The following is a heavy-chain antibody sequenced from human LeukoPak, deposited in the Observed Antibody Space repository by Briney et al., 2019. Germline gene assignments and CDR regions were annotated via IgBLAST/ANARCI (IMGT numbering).Heavy chain of an antibody. J-gene: IGHJ6*03. V-gene: IGHV4-59*01. Sequence: SETLSLTCTVSGGSISSYYWSWIRQPPGKGLEWIGYIYYSGSTNYNPSLKSRVTISVDTSRNQFSLKLSSVTAADTAVYYCARVLVVVPAAIREYYYYMGVWGKGTTVTVSS. CDR2: IYYSGST. CDR3: ARVLVVVPAAIREYYYYMGV. CDR1: GGSISSYY. D-gene: IGHD2-2*01.